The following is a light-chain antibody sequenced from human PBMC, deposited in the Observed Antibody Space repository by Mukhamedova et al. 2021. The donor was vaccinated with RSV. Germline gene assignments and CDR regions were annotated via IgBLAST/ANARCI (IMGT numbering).Light chain of an antibody. CDR3: QQYITYWT. CDR2: KAS. V-gene: IGKV1-5*03. J-gene: IGKJ1*01. Sequence: WYQRRVHGKAPKLLIYKASNLQSGVPSRFSGSGSGTEFTLTISSLQPDDFATYFCQQYITYWTFGQGSKVEIK.